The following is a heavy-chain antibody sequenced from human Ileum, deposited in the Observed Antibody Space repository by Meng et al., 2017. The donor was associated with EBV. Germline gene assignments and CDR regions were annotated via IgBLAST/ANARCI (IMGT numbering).Heavy chain of an antibody. CDR2: INTGNGET. V-gene: IGHV1-3*04. D-gene: IGHD6-19*01. Sequence: VQLVQSGAEMKKPGATVEVSCKASGYTFTSYAMNWVRQAPGPRLEWMGWINTGNGETKYSQKFQGRVTLTRDTSASTAYMELSSLRSEDTAVYYCASRPGIAVAGFDYWGQGTLVTVSS. CDR3: ASRPGIAVAGFDY. CDR1: GYTFTSYA. J-gene: IGHJ4*02.